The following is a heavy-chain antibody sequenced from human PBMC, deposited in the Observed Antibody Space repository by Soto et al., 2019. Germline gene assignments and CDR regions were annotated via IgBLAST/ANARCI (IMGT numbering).Heavy chain of an antibody. CDR2: INPNSGGT. D-gene: IGHD6-6*01. J-gene: IGHJ3*02. Sequence: ASVKVSCKASGYTFTGYYMHWVRQAPGQGLEWMGWINPNSGGTNYAQKFQGWVTMTRDTSISTAYMELSRLRSDDTAVYYCARAGSGSSDAFDIWGQGTMVTVSS. CDR3: ARAGSGSSDAFDI. CDR1: GYTFTGYY. V-gene: IGHV1-2*04.